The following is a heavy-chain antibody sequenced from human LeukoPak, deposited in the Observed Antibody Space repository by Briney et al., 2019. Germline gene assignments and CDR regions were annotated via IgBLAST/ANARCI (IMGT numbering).Heavy chain of an antibody. CDR3: AKLGRNYFDY. V-gene: IGHV3-48*04. CDR1: GSTFSSYS. D-gene: IGHD3-10*01. Sequence: GGSLRLSCAASGSTFSSYSMNWVRQAPGKGLEWVSYISSSSSTIYYADSVKGRFTISRDNAKNSLYLQMNSLRAEDTAVYYCAKLGRNYFDYWGQGTLVTVSS. CDR2: ISSSSSTI. J-gene: IGHJ4*02.